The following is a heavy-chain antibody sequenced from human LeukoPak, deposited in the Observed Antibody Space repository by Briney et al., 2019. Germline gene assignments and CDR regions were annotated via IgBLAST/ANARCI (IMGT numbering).Heavy chain of an antibody. V-gene: IGHV4-4*07. J-gene: IGHJ4*02. CDR1: GGSISSYY. D-gene: IGHD2-2*01. CDR3: ASTDLVVPAAIPHVRSFGY. Sequence: ASETLSLTCTVSGGSISSYYWSWIRQPAGKGLEWIGRIYTSGSTNYNPSLKSRVTISVDTSKNQFSLKLSSVTAADTAVYYCASTDLVVPAAIPHVRSFGYWGQGTLVTVSS. CDR2: IYTSGST.